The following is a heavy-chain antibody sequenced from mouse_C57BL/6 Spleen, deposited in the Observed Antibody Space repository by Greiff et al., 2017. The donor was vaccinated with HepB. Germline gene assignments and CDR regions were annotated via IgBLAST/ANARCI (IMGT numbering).Heavy chain of an antibody. CDR2: ISSGGDYI. V-gene: IGHV5-9-1*02. D-gene: IGHD2-1*01. CDR3: TTYGNSFAY. CDR1: GFTFSSYA. Sequence: EVKVVESGEGLVKPGGSLKLSCAASGFTFSSYAMSWVRQTPEKRLEWVAYISSGGDYIYYADTVKGRFTISRDNARNTLYLQMSSLKSEDTALYYCTTYGNSFAYWGQGTLVTVSA. J-gene: IGHJ3*01.